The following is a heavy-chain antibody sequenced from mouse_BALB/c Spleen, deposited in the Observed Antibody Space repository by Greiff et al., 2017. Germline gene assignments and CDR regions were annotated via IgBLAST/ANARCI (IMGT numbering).Heavy chain of an antibody. CDR3: APYRYDDAMDY. CDR2: ISDGGSYT. J-gene: IGHJ4*01. CDR1: GLTFSDYY. Sequence: DVHLVESGGGLVKPGGPLKLSCAASGLTFSDYYRYWVRQTPEKRLEWVATISDGGSYTYYPDSVKGRFTISRDNAKNNLYLQMSSLKSEDTAMYYCAPYRYDDAMDYWGQGTSVTVSS. V-gene: IGHV5-4*02. D-gene: IGHD2-14*01.